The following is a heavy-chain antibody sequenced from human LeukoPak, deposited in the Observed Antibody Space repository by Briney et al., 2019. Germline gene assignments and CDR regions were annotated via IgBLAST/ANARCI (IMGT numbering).Heavy chain of an antibody. CDR1: GYTFRQYS. CDR3: ARDYILPLETDNGDGFAI. Sequence: GASVKLSCKASGYTFRQYSISWVRQAPGKGFEWMGWVSPSHTTRVYAQEFQGRVTMTADTNTNTVSMELRSLRFDDTAVYFCARDYILPLETDNGDGFAIWGQGTVVTVSS. V-gene: IGHV1-18*01. CDR2: VSPSHTTR. D-gene: IGHD3-3*02. J-gene: IGHJ3*02.